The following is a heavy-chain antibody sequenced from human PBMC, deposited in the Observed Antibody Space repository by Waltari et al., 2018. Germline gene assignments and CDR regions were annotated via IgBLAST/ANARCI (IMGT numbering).Heavy chain of an antibody. CDR1: GFTLRRHS. CDR2: ISSDGSYV. J-gene: IGHJ4*02. Sequence: EVQLVESGGGLVKPGGSRRLSCVASGFTLRRHSMNWFRQAPGKGLEWFSSISSDGSYVYYGDSAKGRFTISRDNAKNSLYLEVSSLRVDDTAVYSCARVSAEMAFDQWGQGTLVTVSS. D-gene: IGHD5-12*01. CDR3: ARVSAEMAFDQ. V-gene: IGHV3-21*01.